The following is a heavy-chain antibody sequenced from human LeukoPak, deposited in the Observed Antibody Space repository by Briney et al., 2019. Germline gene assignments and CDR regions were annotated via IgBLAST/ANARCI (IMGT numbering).Heavy chain of an antibody. CDR2: ISYDGSNK. CDR1: GFTFSSYG. J-gene: IGHJ4*02. CDR3: AKGAGVAATTTTMSELSY. D-gene: IGHD2-15*01. Sequence: GRSLRLSCAASGFTFSSYGMPWVRQAPGKGLEWVAVISYDGSNKYYADSVKGRFTISRDNSKNTLYLQMNSLRAEDTAVYYCAKGAGVAATTTTMSELSYWGQGTLVTVSS. V-gene: IGHV3-30*18.